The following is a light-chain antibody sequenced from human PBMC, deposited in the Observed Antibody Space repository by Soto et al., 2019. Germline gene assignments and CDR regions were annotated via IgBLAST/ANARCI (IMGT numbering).Light chain of an antibody. J-gene: IGKJ1*01. CDR3: QQYGASHPTT. CDR1: QSVSSSS. CDR2: GAS. V-gene: IGKV3-20*01. Sequence: EILFTQSPGTLSLSPGERATLSCRASQSVSSSSLAWYQQKPGQAPRLLIYGASSRANGIPDRFSGGGSGTDFTLTLGRLEPEDFALYYCQQYGASHPTTFGQGTKVDIK.